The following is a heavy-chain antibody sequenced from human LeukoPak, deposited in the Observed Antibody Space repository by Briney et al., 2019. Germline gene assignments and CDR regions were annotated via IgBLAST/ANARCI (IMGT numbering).Heavy chain of an antibody. CDR1: GYTFTSYY. J-gene: IGHJ5*02. CDR2: INPSGGST. Sequence: PPASVKVSCKASGYTFTSYYMHWVRQAPGQGLEWMGIINPSGGSTSYAQKFQGRVTMTRDMSTSTVYMELSSLRSEDTAVYYCARDEGESGNYLGAIVDPWGQGTLVTVSS. V-gene: IGHV1-46*01. D-gene: IGHD1-26*01. CDR3: ARDEGESGNYLGAIVDP.